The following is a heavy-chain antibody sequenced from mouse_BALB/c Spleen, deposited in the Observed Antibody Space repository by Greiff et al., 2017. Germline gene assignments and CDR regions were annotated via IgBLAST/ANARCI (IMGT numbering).Heavy chain of an antibody. D-gene: IGHD1-1*01. J-gene: IGHJ2*01. CDR2: INPSNGRT. V-gene: IGHV1S81*02. CDR1: GYTFTCYW. CDR3: ARWGYYGSLDY. Sequence: QVQLQQPGAELVKPGASVKLSCKASGYTFTCYWMHWVKQRPGQGLEWIGEINPSNGRTNYNEKFKSKATLTVDKSSSTAYMQLSSLTSEDSAVYYCARWGYYGSLDYWGQGTTLTVSS.